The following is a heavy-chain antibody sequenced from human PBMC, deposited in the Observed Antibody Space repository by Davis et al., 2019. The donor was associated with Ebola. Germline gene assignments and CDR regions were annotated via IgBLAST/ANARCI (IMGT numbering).Heavy chain of an antibody. Sequence: GESLKISCAASGFTVSSNYMNWVRQAPGKGLEWVSVIYSGGSTYYADSVKGRFTISRDNSKNTLYLQMNSLSAEDTAVYYCARGGSGYGNFEYWGQGTLVTVSS. CDR1: GFTVSSNY. V-gene: IGHV3-53*01. J-gene: IGHJ4*02. CDR2: IYSGGST. D-gene: IGHD3-3*01. CDR3: ARGGSGYGNFEY.